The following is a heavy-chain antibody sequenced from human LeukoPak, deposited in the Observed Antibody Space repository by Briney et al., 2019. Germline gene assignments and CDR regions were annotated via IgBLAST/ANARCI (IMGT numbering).Heavy chain of an antibody. J-gene: IGHJ4*02. CDR1: GGSINSYY. CDR3: ARRRGPTARSDFFDY. D-gene: IGHD6-6*01. Sequence: SETLSLTCSVSGGSINSYYWSWIRQPPGKGLEYIGYIYYSGSTNYNPSLKSRVTISVDTSKNQFSLKLSSVTAADTAVYYCARRRGPTARSDFFDYWGQGTLVTVSS. V-gene: IGHV4-59*08. CDR2: IYYSGST.